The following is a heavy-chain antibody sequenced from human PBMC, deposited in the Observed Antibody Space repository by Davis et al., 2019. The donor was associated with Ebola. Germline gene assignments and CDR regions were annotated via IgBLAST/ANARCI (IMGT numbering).Heavy chain of an antibody. CDR1: DGSISTHY. V-gene: IGHV4-59*11. CDR2: IYDSGRT. CDR3: ARFGFGAF. J-gene: IGHJ4*02. Sequence: PGGSLRLSCTFSDGSISTHYWNWIRQPPGKGLEWIGIIYDSGRTNYNPSLKSRVTISGDTSKNQFFLKLTSVTAADTAVYYCARFGFGAFWGQGILVTVSS. D-gene: IGHD3-3*01.